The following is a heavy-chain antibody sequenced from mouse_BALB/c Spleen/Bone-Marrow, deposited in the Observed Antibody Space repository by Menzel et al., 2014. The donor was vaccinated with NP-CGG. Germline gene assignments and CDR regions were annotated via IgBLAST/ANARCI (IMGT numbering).Heavy chain of an antibody. D-gene: IGHD1-1*01. CDR1: GFTFSDYF. J-gene: IGHJ1*01. V-gene: IGHV5-4*02. CDR2: ISDGGSST. Sequence: EVQGVESGGGLVKPGGSLKLSRAASGFTFSDYFMYWVRQTPEKRLEWVATISDGGSSTYYPDSVKGRFTISRDNAKNNLYLQMSSLKSEDIAMYYCARQDYYAGSYRYFVVWGAGTTVTVSS. CDR3: ARQDYYAGSYRYFVV.